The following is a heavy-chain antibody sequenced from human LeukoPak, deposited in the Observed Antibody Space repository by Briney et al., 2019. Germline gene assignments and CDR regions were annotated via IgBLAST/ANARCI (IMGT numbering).Heavy chain of an antibody. J-gene: IGHJ3*02. V-gene: IGHV5-51*01. Sequence: KIGESLKISCKGSGYSFTSYWIGWVRQMPGKGLEWMGIIYPGDSDTRYSPSFQGQVTISADKSISTAYLQWSSLKASDTAMYYCARPPNSGTIGSAFDIWGQGTMVTVSS. CDR1: GYSFTSYW. CDR3: ARPPNSGTIGSAFDI. D-gene: IGHD1-26*01. CDR2: IYPGDSDT.